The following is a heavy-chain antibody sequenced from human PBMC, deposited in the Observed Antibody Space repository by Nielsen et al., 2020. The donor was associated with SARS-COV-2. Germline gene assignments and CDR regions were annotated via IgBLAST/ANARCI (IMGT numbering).Heavy chain of an antibody. CDR3: AGEADFWSGTQKYYMDV. CDR1: GFTFSSTW. Sequence: GESLKISCSASGFTFSSTWMDWVRQAPGQGLVWVSRINPSGSGTAYADSVKGRFAVSRDNAENTVVLQIHSLRVEDTAVYYCAGEADFWSGTQKYYMDVWGKGTTVIVSS. V-gene: IGHV3-74*01. J-gene: IGHJ6*03. CDR2: INPSGSGT. D-gene: IGHD3-3*01.